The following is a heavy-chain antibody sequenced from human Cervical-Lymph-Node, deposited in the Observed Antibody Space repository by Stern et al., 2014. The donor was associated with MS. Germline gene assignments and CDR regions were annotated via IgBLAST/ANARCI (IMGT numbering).Heavy chain of an antibody. Sequence: VQLVQSGGGLIQPGGSLRLSCAAPGFTVSNNYMSWVRQAPGKGLEWVSLIYTDDTTKYAGSVKGRFTISRDSSKNKLFLQMNSLRAEDTAVYYCARAIFGVNTAAMAPDAFDTWGQGTMVTVSS. D-gene: IGHD3-3*01. CDR2: IYTDDTT. J-gene: IGHJ3*02. V-gene: IGHV3-53*01. CDR3: ARAIFGVNTAAMAPDAFDT. CDR1: GFTVSNNY.